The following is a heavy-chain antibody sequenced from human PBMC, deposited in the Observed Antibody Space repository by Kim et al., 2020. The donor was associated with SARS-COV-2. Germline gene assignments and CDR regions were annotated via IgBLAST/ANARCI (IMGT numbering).Heavy chain of an antibody. CDR1: GDSVSSNSAA. D-gene: IGHD6-13*01. V-gene: IGHV6-1*01. J-gene: IGHJ6*02. Sequence: SQTLSLTCAISGDSVSSNSAAWNWIRQSPSRGLEWLGRTYYRSKWYNDYAVSVKSRITINPDTSKNQFSLQLNSVTPEDTAVYYCARGPSPGYSSSWYEDYYYYGMDVWGQGTTVTVSS. CDR3: ARGPSPGYSSSWYEDYYYYGMDV. CDR2: TYYRSKWYN.